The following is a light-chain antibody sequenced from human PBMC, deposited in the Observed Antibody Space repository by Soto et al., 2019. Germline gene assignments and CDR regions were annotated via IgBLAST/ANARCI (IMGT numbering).Light chain of an antibody. CDR1: QDINSN. V-gene: IGKV3-15*01. Sequence: IVMTQSPATLSVSLGERATLSCRASQDINSNLAWYQQKPGQAPRLLMFRASIRAAGFPARFSASGSGTEFNITISSLQSEDSAVYYCQRYKSAPTFGPGTKVDIK. CDR3: QRYKSAPT. J-gene: IGKJ3*01. CDR2: RAS.